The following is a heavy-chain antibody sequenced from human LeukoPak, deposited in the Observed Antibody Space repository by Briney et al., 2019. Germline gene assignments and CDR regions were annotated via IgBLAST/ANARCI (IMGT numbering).Heavy chain of an antibody. CDR1: GFTFSDYS. CDR2: ISSSSTSI. V-gene: IGHV3-48*04. D-gene: IGHD6-13*01. CDR3: ARGGYSSSWDGLLWFDP. J-gene: IGHJ5*02. Sequence: GGSLRLSCAASGFTFSDYSMNWVRQAPGKGLEWVSYISSSSTSIYYADSVKGRFTISRHNAKDSLYLQMNSLRAEDTAVYYCARGGYSSSWDGLLWFDPWGQGTLVTVSS.